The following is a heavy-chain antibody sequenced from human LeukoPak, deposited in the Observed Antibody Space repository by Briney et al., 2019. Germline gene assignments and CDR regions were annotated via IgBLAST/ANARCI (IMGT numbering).Heavy chain of an antibody. CDR1: GFTFDDYA. J-gene: IGHJ3*02. CDR3: ASAVVVIDDAFDI. D-gene: IGHD3-22*01. V-gene: IGHV3-43D*03. CDR2: ISWDGGST. Sequence: GGSLRLSCAASGFTFDDYAMHWVRQAPGKGLEWVSLISWDGGSTYYADSVKGRFTISRDNSKNSLYLQMNSLRAEDTAVYYCASAVVVIDDAFDIWGQGTMVTVSS.